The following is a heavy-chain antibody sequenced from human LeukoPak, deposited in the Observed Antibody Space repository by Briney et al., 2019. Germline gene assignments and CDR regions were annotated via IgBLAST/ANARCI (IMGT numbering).Heavy chain of an antibody. CDR3: AKDLETVTKNNLDY. D-gene: IGHD4-17*01. V-gene: IGHV3-23*01. CDR1: GFTFSSCA. J-gene: IGHJ4*02. Sequence: GGSLRLSCAASGFTFSSCAMSWVRQAPGRGLEWVSAISGSGCSTYYADCVKGRFTISRDNSKNTLYLQMNSLRAEDTAVYYCAKDLETVTKNNLDYWGQGTLVTVSS. CDR2: ISGSGCST.